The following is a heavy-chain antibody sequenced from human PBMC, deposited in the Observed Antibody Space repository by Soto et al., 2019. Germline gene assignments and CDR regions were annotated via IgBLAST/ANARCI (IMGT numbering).Heavy chain of an antibody. J-gene: IGHJ5*02. D-gene: IGHD1-26*01. CDR3: AKDPYSGSYFSWFDP. CDR1: GFTFSSYA. Sequence: EVQLLESGGGLVQPGGSLRLSCAASGFTFSSYAMSWVRQAPGKGLEWVSAISGSGGSTYYTDSVKGRFTISRDNSKNTLYLQMNSLRAEDTAVYYCAKDPYSGSYFSWFDPWGQGTLVTVSS. CDR2: ISGSGGST. V-gene: IGHV3-23*01.